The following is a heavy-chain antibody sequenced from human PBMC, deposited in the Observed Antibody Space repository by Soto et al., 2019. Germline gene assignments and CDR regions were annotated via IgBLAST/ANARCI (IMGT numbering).Heavy chain of an antibody. D-gene: IGHD3-3*01. Sequence: QVTLKESGPVLVKPTETLTLTCTVSGFSLSNARMGVSWIRQPPGKALEWLAHIFSNDEKSYSTSLKSRLTISKDTSKSQVVLTMTKMDPVDTATYYCARIRFLEWLFSDYWGQGTLVTVSS. CDR3: ARIRFLEWLFSDY. CDR1: GFSLSNARMG. V-gene: IGHV2-26*01. CDR2: IFSNDEK. J-gene: IGHJ4*02.